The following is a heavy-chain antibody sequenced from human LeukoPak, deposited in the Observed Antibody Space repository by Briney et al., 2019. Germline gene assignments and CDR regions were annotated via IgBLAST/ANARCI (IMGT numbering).Heavy chain of an antibody. D-gene: IGHD6-13*01. CDR2: ISSSSSYI. V-gene: IGHV3-21*01. J-gene: IGHJ4*02. Sequence: KAGGSLRLXCAASGFTFSSYSMNWVRQAPGKGLEWVSSISSSSSYIYYADSVKGRFTISRDNAKNSLYLQMNSLRAEDTAVYYCARDHVGIAAVGGGYWGQGTLVTVSS. CDR1: GFTFSSYS. CDR3: ARDHVGIAAVGGGY.